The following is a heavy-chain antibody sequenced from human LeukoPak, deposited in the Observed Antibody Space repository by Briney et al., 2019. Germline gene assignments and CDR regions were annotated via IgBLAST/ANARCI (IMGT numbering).Heavy chain of an antibody. V-gene: IGHV4-31*03. Sequence: PSQTLSLTCTVSAGSISRGGYYWSWIHQHPGKGLQWIGYIYYSGSTYYNPSLKRRVTISVDTSKNQFSLKLSSVTAADTAVYYCARDAVVVTPYRYFDLWGRGTLVTVSS. CDR2: IYYSGST. D-gene: IGHD3-22*01. CDR1: AGSISRGGYY. CDR3: ARDAVVVTPYRYFDL. J-gene: IGHJ2*01.